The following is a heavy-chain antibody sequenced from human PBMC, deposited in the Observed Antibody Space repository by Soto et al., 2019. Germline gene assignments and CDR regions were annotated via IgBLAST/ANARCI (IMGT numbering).Heavy chain of an antibody. CDR2: ISYDGSNK. V-gene: IGHV3-30*18. CDR1: GFSVSSYG. CDR3: AKPGPRYDILTGYSKPFDY. D-gene: IGHD3-9*01. Sequence: VGSLRLFCAASGFSVSSYGMHWVSHTPVKGLEWVAVISYDGSNKYYADSVKGRFTISRDNSKNTLYLQMNSLRAEDTAVYYCAKPGPRYDILTGYSKPFDYWGQGTLVTV. J-gene: IGHJ4*02.